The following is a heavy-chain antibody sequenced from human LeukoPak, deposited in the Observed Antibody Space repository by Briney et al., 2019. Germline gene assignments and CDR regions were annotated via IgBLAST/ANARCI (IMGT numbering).Heavy chain of an antibody. Sequence: GRSLRLSCAASGFTFSSYGMHWVRQAPGKGLEWVVVIWYDGSNKYYADSVKGRFTISRDNSKNTLYLQMNSLRAEDTAVYYCARDLWENYYDSSGYIDYWGQGTLVTVSS. CDR3: ARDLWENYYDSSGYIDY. V-gene: IGHV3-33*01. J-gene: IGHJ4*02. CDR2: IWYDGSNK. CDR1: GFTFSSYG. D-gene: IGHD3-22*01.